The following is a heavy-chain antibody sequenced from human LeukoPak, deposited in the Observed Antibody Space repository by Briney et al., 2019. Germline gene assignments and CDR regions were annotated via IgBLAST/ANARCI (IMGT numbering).Heavy chain of an antibody. CDR1: GGSIGGYY. V-gene: IGHV4-4*07. CDR2: IYGSGDA. J-gene: IGHJ4*02. D-gene: IGHD6-19*01. CDR3: ARLYSNGWPDY. Sequence: SETLSLTCTVSGGSIGGYYWTWIRLPAGKRLECIGRIYGSGDANYNPSLKSRVTMSLGTSKTHFSLKLSSVTAADTAVYYCARLYSNGWPDYWGQGTLVTVSS.